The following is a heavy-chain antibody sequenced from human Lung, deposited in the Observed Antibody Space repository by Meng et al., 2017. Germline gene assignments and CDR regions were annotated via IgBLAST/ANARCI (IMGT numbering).Heavy chain of an antibody. D-gene: IGHD2-15*01. CDR3: ARGRVVVAATPSDY. V-gene: IGHV3-21*01. Sequence: EVQLAESGGGLVKPGGSLRLSCAASGFTFSSYSMNWVRRAPGKGLEWVSSISSSSAYADSVKGRFTISRDNAKNSLYLQMNSLRAEDTAVYYCARGRVVVAATPSDYWGQGTLVTVSS. CDR2: ISSSSA. J-gene: IGHJ4*02. CDR1: GFTFSSYS.